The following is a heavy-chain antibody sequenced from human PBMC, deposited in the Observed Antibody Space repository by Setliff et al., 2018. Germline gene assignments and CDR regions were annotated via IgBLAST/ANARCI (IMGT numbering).Heavy chain of an antibody. D-gene: IGHD6-13*01. J-gene: IGHJ3*02. CDR3: ARTMYSSSWYGAFDI. V-gene: IGHV4-34*01. CDR1: GGSFSGYY. Sequence: SETLSLTCAVYGGSFSGYYWSWIRQPPGKGLEWIGEINRSGSTNYNPSLKSRVSTSVDTSQNQISLKLSSVTAADTAVYYCARTMYSSSWYGAFDIWGQGTMVTVSS. CDR2: INRSGST.